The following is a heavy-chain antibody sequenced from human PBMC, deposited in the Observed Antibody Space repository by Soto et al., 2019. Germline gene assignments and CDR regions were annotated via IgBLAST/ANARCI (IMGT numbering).Heavy chain of an antibody. V-gene: IGHV3-23*01. CDR1: GSTFSSYA. CDR3: AKRRRPMTTANPFDD. J-gene: IGHJ4*02. CDR2: ISGSGGST. D-gene: IGHD4-17*01. Sequence: GGSLRLSCAASGSTFSSYAMSWVRQAPGKGLEWVSAISGSGGSTYYADSVKGRFTISRDNSKNTLYLQMNSLRAEDTAVYYCAKRRRPMTTANPFDDWGQGPLVTVSS.